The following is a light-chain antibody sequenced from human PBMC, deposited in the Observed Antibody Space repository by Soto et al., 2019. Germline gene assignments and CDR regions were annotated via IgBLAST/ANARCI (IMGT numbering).Light chain of an antibody. CDR2: GAF. V-gene: IGKV3-15*01. Sequence: EIVMTQSPATLSVSPGETATLSCRASQSVSYHLAWYQQKPGQGPRLLIYGAFTRATGIPARFSGSGSGTEFTLTLSSRQSEDFAVYYCQQYKNWPPLTFGGGTKVEIK. CDR1: QSVSYH. J-gene: IGKJ4*01. CDR3: QQYKNWPPLT.